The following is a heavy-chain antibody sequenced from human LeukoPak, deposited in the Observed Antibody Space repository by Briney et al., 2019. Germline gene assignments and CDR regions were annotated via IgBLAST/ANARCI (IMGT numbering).Heavy chain of an antibody. J-gene: IGHJ4*02. CDR2: IYYSGST. CDR3: ARGATSLSYFDS. Sequence: TSSETLSLTCTVSGGSISTYYWSWIRQPPGKGLEWIGYIYYSGSTNYNPSLKSRVTISVDTSKNQFFLKLSSVTAADTAVYYCARGATSLSYFDSRGQGTLVTVSS. D-gene: IGHD2/OR15-2a*01. CDR1: GGSISTYY. V-gene: IGHV4-59*01.